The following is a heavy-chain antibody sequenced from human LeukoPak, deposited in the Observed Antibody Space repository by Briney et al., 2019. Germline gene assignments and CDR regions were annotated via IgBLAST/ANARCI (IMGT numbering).Heavy chain of an antibody. D-gene: IGHD2-15*01. Sequence: SETLSLTCTVSGGPISSYHWSWIRQPPGKGLEWIGYIYCSGSINYNPSLKRRVTISVDTSKNQFALKLSSVTAADTDVYYCARAEGGYCSGGSCVWFDPWGQGTLVTVSS. CDR2: IYCSGSI. CDR3: ARAEGGYCSGGSCVWFDP. V-gene: IGHV4-59*01. CDR1: GGPISSYH. J-gene: IGHJ5*02.